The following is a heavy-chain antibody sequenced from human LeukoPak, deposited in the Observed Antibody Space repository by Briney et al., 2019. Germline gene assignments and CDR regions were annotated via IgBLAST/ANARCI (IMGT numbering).Heavy chain of an antibody. CDR2: IYYSGST. J-gene: IGHJ3*02. D-gene: IGHD3-22*01. Sequence: PSETLSLTCTVSGGSISSYYWSWFRQPPGGGLEWFGYIYYSGSTNYNPSLKSRVTISVDTSKNQFSLKLSSVTAADTAVYYCARDPSYYDSSGYYFRAFDIWGQGTMVTVSS. V-gene: IGHV4-59*01. CDR1: GGSISSYY. CDR3: ARDPSYYDSSGYYFRAFDI.